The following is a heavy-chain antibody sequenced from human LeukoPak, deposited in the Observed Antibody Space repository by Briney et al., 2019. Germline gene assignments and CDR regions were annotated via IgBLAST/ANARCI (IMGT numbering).Heavy chain of an antibody. CDR1: GGSISSSSYY. V-gene: IGHV4-39*07. CDR2: IYYSGST. D-gene: IGHD3-16*01. Sequence: KPSETLSLTCTVSGGSISSSSYYWGWIRQPPGKGLEWIGSIYYSGSTYYNPSLKSRVTISVDTSKNQFSLKLSSVTAADTAVYYCARINQGARFDPWGQGTLVTVSS. CDR3: ARINQGARFDP. J-gene: IGHJ5*02.